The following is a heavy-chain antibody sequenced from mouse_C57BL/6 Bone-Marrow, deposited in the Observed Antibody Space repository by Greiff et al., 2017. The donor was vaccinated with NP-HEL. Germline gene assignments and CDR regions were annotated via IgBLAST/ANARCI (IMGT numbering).Heavy chain of an antibody. J-gene: IGHJ1*03. CDR2: IDPSDSYT. V-gene: IGHV1-69*01. CDR1: GYTFTSYW. Sequence: QVQLQQPGAELVMPGASVKLSCKASGYTFTSYWMHWVKQRPGQGLEWIGEIDPSDSYTNYNQRFKGKSTLTVDKSSSTAYLKLSSLTSEDSAVDYCARHGNYGWYFDVWGTGTTVTVSS. D-gene: IGHD2-1*01. CDR3: ARHGNYGWYFDV.